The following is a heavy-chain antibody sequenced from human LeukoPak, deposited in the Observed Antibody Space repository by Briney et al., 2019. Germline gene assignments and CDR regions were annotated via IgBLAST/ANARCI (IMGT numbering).Heavy chain of an antibody. CDR1: GFTFSSYE. J-gene: IGHJ4*02. D-gene: IGHD3-22*01. CDR3: ARGRYDSSGYLIIPYYFDY. CDR2: ISSSGSTI. Sequence: GRSLRLSCAASGFTFSSYEMNWVRQAPGKGLEWVSYISSSGSTIYYADSVKGRFTISRDNAKNSLYLQMNSLRAEDTAVYYCARGRYDSSGYLIIPYYFDYWGQGTLVTVSS. V-gene: IGHV3-48*03.